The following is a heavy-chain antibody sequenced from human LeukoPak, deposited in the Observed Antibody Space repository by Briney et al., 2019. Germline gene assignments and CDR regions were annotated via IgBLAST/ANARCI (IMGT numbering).Heavy chain of an antibody. J-gene: IGHJ4*02. CDR2: IYSGGST. Sequence: PGGSLRLSCAASGFTVSRNYTSWVRQDSGKGLAFASDIYSGGSTYYADSVKGRFTISRDNSMTTLYLQMNSLRAEDTAVYYCAKDHLDWGSSGWSMGYWGQGTVVTVSS. CDR3: AKDHLDWGSSGWSMGY. D-gene: IGHD6-19*01. V-gene: IGHV3-66*01. CDR1: GFTVSRNY.